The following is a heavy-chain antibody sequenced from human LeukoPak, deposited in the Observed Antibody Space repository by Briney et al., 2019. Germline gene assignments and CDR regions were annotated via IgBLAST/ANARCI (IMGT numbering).Heavy chain of an antibody. CDR1: GFTFSSYS. V-gene: IGHV3-21*01. CDR3: ARAGPEMATIFPLYFDY. Sequence: GGSLRLSCAASGFTFSSYSMNWVRQAPGKGLEWVSSISSSSSYIYYADSVKGRFTISRDNAKNSLYLQMNSLRAEDTAVYYCARAGPEMATIFPLYFDYWGQGTLVTVSS. J-gene: IGHJ4*02. CDR2: ISSSSSYI. D-gene: IGHD5-12*01.